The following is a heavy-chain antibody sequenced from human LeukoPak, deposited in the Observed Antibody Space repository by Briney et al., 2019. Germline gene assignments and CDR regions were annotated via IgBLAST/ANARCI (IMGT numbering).Heavy chain of an antibody. D-gene: IGHD2-15*01. Sequence: GGTLRLSCAASGITFSSYGMSWVRQAPGKGLEWVSSISSTGGTTYYADSVKGRFTISRDNSKNTLYLQMNSLRAEDTATYYCAKNGDRGAYCTGGTCYPYFYYYMDVWGKGTTVTI. CDR2: ISSTGGTT. CDR1: GITFSSYG. V-gene: IGHV3-23*01. J-gene: IGHJ6*03. CDR3: AKNGDRGAYCTGGTCYPYFYYYMDV.